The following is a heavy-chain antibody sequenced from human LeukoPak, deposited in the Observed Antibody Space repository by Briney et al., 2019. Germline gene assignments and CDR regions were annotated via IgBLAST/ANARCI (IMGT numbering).Heavy chain of an antibody. J-gene: IGHJ4*02. CDR3: ARGPRNSDWYSIDY. Sequence: VKPSETLSLTCTVSGGSISSYFWSWIRQPAGKGLEWIGRIYTSGSTDYNPSLKSRVTMSVDTSKNQFSLKLNSVTAADTAVYYCARGPRNSDWYSIDYWGQGTLATVSS. D-gene: IGHD6-19*01. V-gene: IGHV4-4*07. CDR2: IYTSGST. CDR1: GGSISSYF.